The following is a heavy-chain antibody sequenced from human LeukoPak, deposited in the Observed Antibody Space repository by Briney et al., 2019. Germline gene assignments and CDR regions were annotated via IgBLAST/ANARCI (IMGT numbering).Heavy chain of an antibody. V-gene: IGHV1-24*01. CDR3: ATTSGSYPNKGFDY. CDR1: GYTLTELS. CDR2: FDPEDGET. D-gene: IGHD1-26*01. J-gene: IGHJ4*02. Sequence: ASVKVSCKVSGYTLTELSMNWVRQAPGKGLEWVGGFDPEDGETIYAQKFQGRVTMTEDTSTDTAYMELSSLRSEDTAVYYCATTSGSYPNKGFDYWGQGTLVTVSS.